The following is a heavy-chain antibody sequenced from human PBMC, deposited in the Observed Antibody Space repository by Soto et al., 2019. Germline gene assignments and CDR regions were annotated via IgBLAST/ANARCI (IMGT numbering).Heavy chain of an antibody. CDR2: ISTYNGNP. D-gene: IGHD6-6*01. V-gene: IGHV1-18*01. CDR1: GYTFTSYG. CDR3: ARAPLYSTSPKSAFDI. J-gene: IGHJ3*02. Sequence: QVQLVQSGPEVKKPGASVKVSCKASGYTFTSYGISWVRQAPGQGLEWMGWISTYNGNPNYAQKLQGRVTMTTDTPTSAAYTELRGLRSDDTAVFYSARAPLYSTSPKSAFDIWGQGTVVTVSS.